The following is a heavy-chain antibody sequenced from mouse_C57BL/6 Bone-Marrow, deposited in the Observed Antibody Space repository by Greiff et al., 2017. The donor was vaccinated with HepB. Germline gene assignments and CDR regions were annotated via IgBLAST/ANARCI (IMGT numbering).Heavy chain of an antibody. J-gene: IGHJ4*01. CDR1: GFTFTDYY. D-gene: IGHD2-4*01. Sequence: EVKLVESGGGLVQPGGSLSLSCAASGFTFTDYYMSWVRQPPGKALEWLGFIRNKANGYTTEYSASVKGRFTISRDNSQSILYLQMNALRAEDSATYYCARWGDYDVGDAMDYWGQGTSVTVSS. CDR3: ARWGDYDVGDAMDY. CDR2: IRNKANGYTT. V-gene: IGHV7-3*01.